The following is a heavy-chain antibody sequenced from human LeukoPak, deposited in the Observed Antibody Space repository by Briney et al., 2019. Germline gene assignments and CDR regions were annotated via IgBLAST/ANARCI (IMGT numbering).Heavy chain of an antibody. CDR3: ARSYSNHLFGMDV. V-gene: IGHV3-66*01. J-gene: IGHJ6*02. CDR2: IYSGGTT. D-gene: IGHD4-11*01. CDR1: GFTVSTNC. Sequence: GGSLRLSCAASGFTVSTNCMTWVRQAPGKGLEWVSTIYSGGTTYYADSVKGRVAISRDNSQNTVFLRMNSVRVEDTAVYYCARSYSNHLFGMDVWGQGTAVTVSS.